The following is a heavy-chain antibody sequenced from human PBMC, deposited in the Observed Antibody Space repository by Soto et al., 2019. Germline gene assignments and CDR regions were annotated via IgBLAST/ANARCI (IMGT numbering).Heavy chain of an antibody. V-gene: IGHV3-23*01. CDR1: GFTFSTYA. J-gene: IGHJ4*02. D-gene: IGHD3-10*01. Sequence: GGSLRLSCAASGFTFSTYAMSWVRQAPGKGLEWVSAISGSGGGTYYADSLKGRFTISRDNSKNTLFLQMNSLRAEDTAVYYCAKDRDDYLDYWGQGTLVTVSS. CDR2: ISGSGGGT. CDR3: AKDRDDYLDY.